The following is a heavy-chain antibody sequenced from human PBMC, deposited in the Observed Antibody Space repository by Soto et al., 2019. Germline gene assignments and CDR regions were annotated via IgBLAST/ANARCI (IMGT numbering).Heavy chain of an antibody. D-gene: IGHD4-17*01. J-gene: IGHJ6*03. V-gene: IGHV3-33*01. CDR2: IWYDGSNK. CDR3: ATKGLYYYYYYMDV. Sequence: QVQLVESGGGVVQPGRSLRLSCAASGFTFSSYGMHWVRQAPGKGLEWVAVIWYDGSNKYYADSVKGRFIISRDNSKNTLYLQMNSLRAEDTAVYYCATKGLYYYYYYMDVWGKGTTVTVSS. CDR1: GFTFSSYG.